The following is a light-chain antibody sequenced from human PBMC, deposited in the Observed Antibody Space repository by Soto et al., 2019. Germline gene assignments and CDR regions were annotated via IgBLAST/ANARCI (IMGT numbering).Light chain of an antibody. Sequence: IQLTQSPSSLSASVGDRVTITCRASQGITNYLAWYQQKPGKAPKLLIYAASTLQCGVPSRFSGSGSGTAFTLTISSLPPEDVATYYCQQYNSSPRPFGHGTKVDIK. V-gene: IGKV1-27*01. CDR3: QQYNSSPRP. CDR2: AAS. CDR1: QGITNY. J-gene: IGKJ3*01.